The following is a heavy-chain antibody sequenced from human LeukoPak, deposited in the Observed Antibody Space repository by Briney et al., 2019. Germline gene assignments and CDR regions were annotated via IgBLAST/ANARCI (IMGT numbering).Heavy chain of an antibody. D-gene: IGHD6-13*01. Sequence: ASVKVSCKASGYTFTGYYMHWVRQAPGQGLEWMGWINPNSGGTNYAQKFQGRVTMTRDTSISTAYMELSRLRSDDTAVYYCARLGTPRYSSSLNWFDPWGQGTLVTVSS. CDR3: ARLGTPRYSSSLNWFDP. CDR1: GYTFTGYY. CDR2: INPNSGGT. J-gene: IGHJ5*02. V-gene: IGHV1-2*02.